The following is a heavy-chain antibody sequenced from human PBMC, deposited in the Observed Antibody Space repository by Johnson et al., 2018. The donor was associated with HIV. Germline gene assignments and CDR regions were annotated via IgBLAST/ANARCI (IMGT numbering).Heavy chain of an antibody. V-gene: IGHV3-15*01. Sequence: EQLVESGGGLVKPGESLKLSCVGSGFTFSQAWMSWVRQAPGKGLEWVARIKRETDVGTRDYAASVKGRFSISRNDSKNTLYLQMSNLKTDDPAVYYCTRGVNSEGGSIWGQGTMVTVSS. CDR2: IKRETDVGTR. CDR3: TRGVNSEGGSI. CDR1: GFTFSQAW. J-gene: IGHJ3*02. D-gene: IGHD3-16*01.